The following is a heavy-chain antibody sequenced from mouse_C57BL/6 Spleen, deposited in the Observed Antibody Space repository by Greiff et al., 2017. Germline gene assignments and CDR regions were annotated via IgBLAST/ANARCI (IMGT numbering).Heavy chain of an antibody. CDR2: ISDGGSYT. CDR1: GFTFSSYA. J-gene: IGHJ2*01. D-gene: IGHD5-1*01. CDR3: ARGGFTWDY. Sequence: EVQLVESGGGLVKPGGSLKLSCAASGFTFSSYAMSWVRQTPEKRLEWVATISDGGSYTYYPDNVKGRFTISRDNAKNHLYLQMSHLKSEDTAMYYCARGGFTWDYWGQGTTLTVSS. V-gene: IGHV5-4*01.